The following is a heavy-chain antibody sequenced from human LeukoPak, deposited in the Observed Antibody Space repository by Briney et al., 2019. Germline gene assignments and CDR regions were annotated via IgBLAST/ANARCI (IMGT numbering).Heavy chain of an antibody. D-gene: IGHD6-19*01. CDR3: VRGGPNKSGWTLDY. J-gene: IGHJ4*02. V-gene: IGHV1-3*01. CDR1: GYTLTNYA. Sequence: ASVTVSFTASGYTLTNYAIHWVRQAPGQRLEWMGWFNSDTGNTEYSQKFQGRVTISRDTSANTAYMELNRLRPEDTAVFYCVRGGPNKSGWTLDYWGQGTLVTVSS. CDR2: FNSDTGNT.